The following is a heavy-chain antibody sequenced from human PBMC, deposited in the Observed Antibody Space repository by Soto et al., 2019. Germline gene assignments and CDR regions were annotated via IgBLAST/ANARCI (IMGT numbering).Heavy chain of an antibody. V-gene: IGHV1-46*01. D-gene: IGHD6-13*01. CDR2: INPNSGST. J-gene: IGHJ4*02. CDR1: GYTFTSYY. Sequence: QVQLVQSGAEVRKPGASVKVSCKASGYTFTSYYMHWVRQAPGQGLEWMGIINPNSGSTTYAQKFQGRVNLTSDTSTSTVHMELRSLRSEDTAVYYCARDAHPGMAATSDYWGQGTLVTVSS. CDR3: ARDAHPGMAATSDY.